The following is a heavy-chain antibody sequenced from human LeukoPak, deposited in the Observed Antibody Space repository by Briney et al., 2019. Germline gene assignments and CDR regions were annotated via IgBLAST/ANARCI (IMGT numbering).Heavy chain of an antibody. V-gene: IGHV4-59*06. CDR2: IYYSGST. CDR1: GGTISSDY. D-gene: IGHD6-19*01. Sequence: SETLSLTCAVSGGTISSDYWSWIRQPPGKGLEWIGYIYYSGSTYYNPSLKSRVTISVDTSKNQFSLKLSSVTAADTAVYYCARDQGSGHEFDYWGQGTLVIVSS. CDR3: ARDQGSGHEFDY. J-gene: IGHJ4*02.